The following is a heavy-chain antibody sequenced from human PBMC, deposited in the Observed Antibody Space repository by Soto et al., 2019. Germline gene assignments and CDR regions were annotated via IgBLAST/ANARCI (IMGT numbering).Heavy chain of an antibody. CDR3: ARGPRVIAVAGTTDYYYGMDV. J-gene: IGHJ6*02. V-gene: IGHV3-23*01. CDR1: GFTFSSYA. D-gene: IGHD6-19*01. Sequence: GGSLRLSCAASGFTFSSYAMSWVRQAPGKGLEWVSAISGSGGSTYYADSVKGRFTISRDNAKNTLYLQMNSLRAEDTAVYYCARGPRVIAVAGTTDYYYGMDVWGQGTTVTV. CDR2: ISGSGGST.